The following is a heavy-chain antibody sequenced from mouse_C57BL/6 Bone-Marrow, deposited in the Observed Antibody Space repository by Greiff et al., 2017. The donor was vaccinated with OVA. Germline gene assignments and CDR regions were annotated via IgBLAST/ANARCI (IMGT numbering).Heavy chain of an antibody. V-gene: IGHV1-69*01. Sequence: QVQLQQPGAELVMPGASVKLSCKASGYTFTSYWMHWVKQRPGQGLEWIGEIDPSDSYTNYNQKFKGKSTLTVDKSSSTAYMQLSSLTSEDSAVYYCARSGYSNYYAWFAYWGQGTLVTVSA. D-gene: IGHD2-5*01. J-gene: IGHJ3*01. CDR2: IDPSDSYT. CDR1: GYTFTSYW. CDR3: ARSGYSNYYAWFAY.